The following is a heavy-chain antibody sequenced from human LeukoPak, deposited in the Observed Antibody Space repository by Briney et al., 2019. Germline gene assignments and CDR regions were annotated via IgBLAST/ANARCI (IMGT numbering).Heavy chain of an antibody. D-gene: IGHD2-15*01. CDR2: IYYSGST. CDR3: ARGARYCSGGSCLDY. V-gene: IGHV4-59*01. CDR1: GDSISSYY. J-gene: IGHJ4*02. Sequence: SQTLSLTCTVSGDSISSYYWSWIRQPPGKGLEWIGYIYYSGSTNYNPSLKSRVTISVDTSKNQVSLKLSSVTAADTAVYYCARGARYCSGGSCLDYWGQGTLVTVSS.